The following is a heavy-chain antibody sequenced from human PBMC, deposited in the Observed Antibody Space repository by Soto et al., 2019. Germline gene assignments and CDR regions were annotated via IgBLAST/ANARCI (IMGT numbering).Heavy chain of an antibody. V-gene: IGHV5-51*01. CDR1: GYNFASQW. D-gene: IGHD6-13*01. CDR2: IYPSDSDT. J-gene: IGHJ4*02. CDR3: ARAHFPDGSSWYRVDY. Sequence: ESLKISCKVYGYNFASQWLGWVRQKPGKGLEWMGLIYPSDSDTRYRPSFQGQVIISADKSISAAYLQWSSLKASDTAMHYCARAHFPDGSSWYRVDYWGPGTLGTVSS.